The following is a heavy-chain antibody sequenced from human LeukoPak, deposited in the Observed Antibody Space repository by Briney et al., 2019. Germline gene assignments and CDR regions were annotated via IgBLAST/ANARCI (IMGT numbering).Heavy chain of an antibody. CDR1: GRSLNSSSTYF. V-gene: IGHV4-61*01. Sequence: SDPLSLTCTLWGRSLNSSSTYFWTCIRQPPGKGLEWIGYIYYRRSTKYNPSLKSRVTISVDTSKNQFSLKLSSVTAADTAVYFCASQHYYDSSVDYWGEGTLVSVSS. CDR2: IYYRRST. J-gene: IGHJ4*02. CDR3: ASQHYYDSSVDY. D-gene: IGHD3-22*01.